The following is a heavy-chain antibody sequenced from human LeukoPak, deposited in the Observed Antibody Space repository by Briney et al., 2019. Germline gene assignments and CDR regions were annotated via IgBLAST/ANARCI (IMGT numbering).Heavy chain of an antibody. V-gene: IGHV1-18*04. Sequence: ASVKVSCKASGYTFTSYGISWVRQAPGQGLEWMGWISAYNGNTNYAQKLQGRVTMTTDTSTSTAYMKLRSLRSDDTAVYYCARDTRDIVVVVAARSFDYWGQGTLVTVSS. D-gene: IGHD2-15*01. CDR1: GYTFTSYG. CDR3: ARDTRDIVVVVAARSFDY. CDR2: ISAYNGNT. J-gene: IGHJ4*02.